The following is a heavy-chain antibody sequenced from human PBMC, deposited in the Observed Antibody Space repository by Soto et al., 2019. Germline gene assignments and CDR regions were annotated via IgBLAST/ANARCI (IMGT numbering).Heavy chain of an antibody. Sequence: SETLSLTCTVSGGSISSYYWAWIRQPPGKGLEWIGSISYSGSTYYNPSLKSRVTISVDTSKNQFFLRVSSVTAADTAVFYCARHPLYYDSTGQYYHFDYWGQGTLVTVSS. D-gene: IGHD3-22*01. CDR3: ARHPLYYDSTGQYYHFDY. CDR1: GGSISSYY. CDR2: ISYSGST. V-gene: IGHV4-39*01. J-gene: IGHJ4*02.